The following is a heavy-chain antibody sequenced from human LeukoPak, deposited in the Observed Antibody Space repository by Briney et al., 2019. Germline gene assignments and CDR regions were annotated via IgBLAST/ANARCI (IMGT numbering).Heavy chain of an antibody. D-gene: IGHD6-6*01. CDR1: GGSISSSSYY. J-gene: IGHJ4*02. V-gene: IGHV4-39*07. Sequence: SETLSLTCTVSGGSISSSSYYWGWIRQPPGKGLEWIGEINHSGSTNYNPSLKSRVTISVDTSKNQFSLKLSSVTAADTAVYYCARRKAAARDFDYWGQGTLVTVSS. CDR3: ARRKAAARDFDY. CDR2: INHSGST.